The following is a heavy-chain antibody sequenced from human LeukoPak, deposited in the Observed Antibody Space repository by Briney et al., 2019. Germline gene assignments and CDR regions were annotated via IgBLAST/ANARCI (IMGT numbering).Heavy chain of an antibody. CDR1: GFTINTNY. CDR2: IYPGGVT. D-gene: IGHD3-3*01. CDR3: ARPRGAGGFWSGPVEAFDI. V-gene: IGHV3-53*01. Sequence: GGSLRLSCAASGFTINTNYMNWVRQAPGRGLEWLSVIYPGGVTKYAESVKGRFTVSRDIAKNTVYLEMNDLRAEDTAVYYCARPRGAGGFWSGPVEAFDIWGPGTMVTVSS. J-gene: IGHJ3*02.